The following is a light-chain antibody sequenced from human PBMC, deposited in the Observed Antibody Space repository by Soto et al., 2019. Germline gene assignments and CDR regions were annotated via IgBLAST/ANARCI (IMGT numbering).Light chain of an antibody. CDR2: DVS. CDR3: SSYTSRSTVV. CDR1: SSDVGGYNY. V-gene: IGLV2-14*01. J-gene: IGLJ2*01. Sequence: QSALTQPASMSGSPGQSITISCTGTSSDVGGYNYVSWYQRHPGKAPKLMICDVSNRPSGVSNRFSGSKSGNTASLTISGLQAEDEADYYCSSYTSRSTVVFGGGTKLTVL.